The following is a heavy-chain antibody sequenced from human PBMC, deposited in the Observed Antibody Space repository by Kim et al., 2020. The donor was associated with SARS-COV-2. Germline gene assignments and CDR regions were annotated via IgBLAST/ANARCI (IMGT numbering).Heavy chain of an antibody. V-gene: IGHV3-33*03. Sequence: SDGSNKYYAESVKGRFTISRDKSKNMLFLQMNSLRAEDTAVYYCANFESWGQGTLVTVSS. CDR2: SDGSNK. CDR3: ANFES. J-gene: IGHJ4*02.